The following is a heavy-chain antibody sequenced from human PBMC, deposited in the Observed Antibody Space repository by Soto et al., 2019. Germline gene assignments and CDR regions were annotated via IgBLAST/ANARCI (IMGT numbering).Heavy chain of an antibody. CDR1: GYRFTAFH. CDR3: AGDPDSTWSFCFGY. Sequence: AAETVPCKASGYRFTAFHMHCVGQSPRVGVGCMGINNPSIAHANIAQRFQGRVAVDWDTNTSTVYMELSRLTDDATAVYYCAGDPDSTWSFCFGYWGQGTLVTVSS. CDR2: NNPSIAHA. D-gene: IGHD3-3*01. V-gene: IGHV1-46*01. J-gene: IGHJ4*02.